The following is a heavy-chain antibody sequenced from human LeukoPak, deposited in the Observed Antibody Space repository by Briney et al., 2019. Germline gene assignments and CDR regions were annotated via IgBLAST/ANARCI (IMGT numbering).Heavy chain of an antibody. CDR3: ARGLGYYYYMDV. CDR1: GGSFSGYY. V-gene: IGHV4-34*01. CDR2: INHSGST. Sequence: KPSETLSLTCAVYGGSFSGYYWSWIRQPPGKGLEWIGEINHSGSTNYNPSLKSRVTISADTSKNQFSLKPSSVTAADTAVYYCARGLGYYYYMDVWGKGTTVTVSS. J-gene: IGHJ6*03. D-gene: IGHD7-27*01.